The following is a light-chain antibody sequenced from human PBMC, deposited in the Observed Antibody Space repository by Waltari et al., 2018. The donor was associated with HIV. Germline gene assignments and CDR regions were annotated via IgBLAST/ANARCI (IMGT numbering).Light chain of an antibody. CDR1: NIGSKS. CDR3: QVWDTNTDQYVI. CDR2: HDT. Sequence: SYVLTQPPSVSVAPGKTARITCGGENIGSKSVNWYQKQPGQAPVIVIYHDTDRPSGIPDRFSGSNSEDTATLTIRRVEAGDEADYFCQVWDTNTDQYVIFGGGTNLAV. J-gene: IGLJ2*01. V-gene: IGLV3-21*01.